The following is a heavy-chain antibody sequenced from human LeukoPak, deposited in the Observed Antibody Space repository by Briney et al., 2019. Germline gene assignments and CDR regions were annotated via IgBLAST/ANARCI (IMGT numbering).Heavy chain of an antibody. CDR2: IIPIFGTA. CDR3: ARGKCSGGSCYGVDYMDV. J-gene: IGHJ6*03. Sequence: SVKVSCKASGGTFSSYAISWVRQAPGQGLEWMGGIIPIFGTANYAQKFQGRVTITTDESTSTAYMELSSLRSEDTAVYYCARGKCSGGSCYGVDYMDVWGKGTTVTVSS. V-gene: IGHV1-69*05. CDR1: GGTFSSYA. D-gene: IGHD2-15*01.